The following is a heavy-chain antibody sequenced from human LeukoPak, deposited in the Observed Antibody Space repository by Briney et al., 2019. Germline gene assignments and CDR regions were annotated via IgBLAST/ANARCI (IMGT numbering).Heavy chain of an antibody. CDR3: FTGSEFYYDS. V-gene: IGHV3-23*01. CDR2: ISGSGGST. D-gene: IGHD1-14*01. CDR1: GFTFSSYA. Sequence: GGSLRLSCAASGFTFSSYAMSWVRQAPGKGLEWVSAISGSGGSTYYADSVKGRFTISRDNSKNTVFLQMNSLTTEDTAVYSCFTGSEFYYDSWGQGTLVTVSS. J-gene: IGHJ4*02.